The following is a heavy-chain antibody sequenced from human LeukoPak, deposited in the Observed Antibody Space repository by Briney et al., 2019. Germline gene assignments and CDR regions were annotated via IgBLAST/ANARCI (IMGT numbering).Heavy chain of an antibody. CDR3: ARHPPTVTRGFDY. V-gene: IGHV4-59*08. J-gene: IGHJ4*02. D-gene: IGHD4-17*01. CDR1: GDSMSTYY. CDR2: IYNSGST. Sequence: SETLSLTCTVSGDSMSTYYWTWIRQPPGKGLEWIGYIYNSGSTNYNPSLKSRVTISVDTSKNQFSLKLSSVTAADTAVYYCARHPPTVTRGFDYWGQGTLVTVSS.